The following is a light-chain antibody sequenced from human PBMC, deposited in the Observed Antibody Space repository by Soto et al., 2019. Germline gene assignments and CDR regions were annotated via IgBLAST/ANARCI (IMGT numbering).Light chain of an antibody. J-gene: IGKJ2*01. V-gene: IGKV3-20*01. CDR3: QYYGGYYGSSPRYT. Sequence: EVVLTQSPATLSLSPGERATLSCRASQNVSSNYLAWYQQRPGQAPRLLMYGAFIRATGIPDRISGSGSGTDFTVTISRLEPEDFAVYYCQYYGGYYGSSPRYTFGQGTKVDIK. CDR2: GAF. CDR1: QNVSSNY.